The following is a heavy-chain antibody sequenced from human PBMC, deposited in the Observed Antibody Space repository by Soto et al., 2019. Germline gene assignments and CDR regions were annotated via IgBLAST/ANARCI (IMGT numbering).Heavy chain of an antibody. CDR1: GFTFSSYG. Sequence: VQLVESGGGVVQPGRSLRLSCAASGFTFSSYGMHWVRQAPGKGLEWVAVISYDGSNKYYADSVKGRFTISRDNSKNTLYLQMNSLRAEDTAVYYCAKDHQPVVVAATGFDYWGQGTLVTVSS. J-gene: IGHJ4*02. CDR2: ISYDGSNK. D-gene: IGHD2-15*01. CDR3: AKDHQPVVVAATGFDY. V-gene: IGHV3-30*18.